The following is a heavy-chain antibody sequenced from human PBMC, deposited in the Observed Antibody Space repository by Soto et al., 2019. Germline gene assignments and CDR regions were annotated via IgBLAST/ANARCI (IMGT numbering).Heavy chain of an antibody. J-gene: IGHJ5*02. V-gene: IGHV4-34*01. CDR2: INHSGST. CDR1: GGSFSGYY. Sequence: SETLSLTCAVYGGSFSGYYWSWIRQPPGKGLEWIGEINHSGSTNYNPSLKSRVTISVDTSKNQFSLKLSSVTAADTAVYYCARGRSFKANWFAPWGQGTLVTVSS. D-gene: IGHD3-10*01. CDR3: ARGRSFKANWFAP.